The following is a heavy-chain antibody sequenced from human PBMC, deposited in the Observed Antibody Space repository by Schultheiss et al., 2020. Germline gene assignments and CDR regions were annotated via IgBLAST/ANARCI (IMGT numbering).Heavy chain of an antibody. Sequence: GGSLRLSCAASGFTFDDYAMHWVRQAPGKGLEWVSGISWNSGSIGYADSVKGRFTISRDNAKNSLYLQMNSLRAEDTAVYYCARGEEASYYYYGMDVWGQGTPVTVSS. J-gene: IGHJ6*02. CDR2: ISWNSGSI. CDR1: GFTFDDYA. CDR3: ARGEEASYYYYGMDV. V-gene: IGHV3-9*01.